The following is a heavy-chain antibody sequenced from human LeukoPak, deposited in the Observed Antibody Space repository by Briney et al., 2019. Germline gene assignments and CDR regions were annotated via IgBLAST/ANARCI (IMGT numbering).Heavy chain of an antibody. Sequence: GGSLRLSCAASGFTFSDYYMSWIRQAPGKGLEWVAVISYDGSNKYYADSVKGRFTISRDNSKNTLYLQMNSLRVEDTAVYYCATETGGAFDYWGQGTLVTVSS. CDR1: GFTFSDYY. D-gene: IGHD2-8*02. V-gene: IGHV3-30-3*01. CDR3: ATETGGAFDY. J-gene: IGHJ4*02. CDR2: ISYDGSNK.